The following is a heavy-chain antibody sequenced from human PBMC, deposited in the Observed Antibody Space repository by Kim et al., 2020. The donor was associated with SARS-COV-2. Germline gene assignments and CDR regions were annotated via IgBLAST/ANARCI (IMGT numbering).Heavy chain of an antibody. CDR2: INTNTGNP. D-gene: IGHD3-9*01. J-gene: IGHJ4*02. Sequence: ASVKVSCKASGYTFTSYAMNWVRQAPGQGLEWMGWINTNTGNPTYAQGFTGRFVFSLDTSVSTAYLQISSLKAEDTAVYYCARGYYDILTGNSLNYYWGQGTLVTVSS. V-gene: IGHV7-4-1*02. CDR3: ARGYYDILTGNSLNYY. CDR1: GYTFTSYA.